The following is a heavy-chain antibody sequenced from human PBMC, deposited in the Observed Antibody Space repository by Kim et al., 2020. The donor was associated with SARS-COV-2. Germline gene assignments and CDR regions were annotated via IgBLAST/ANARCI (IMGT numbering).Heavy chain of an antibody. V-gene: IGHV3-23*01. CDR3: AKPRPYGTTWYGGIDY. CDR1: GFTFSSYA. CDR2: VGRGADT. J-gene: IGHJ4*01. Sequence: GGSLRLSCVASGFTFSSYAMSWVRQAPGKGLEWVSAVGRGADTHYADSVKGRFTISRDNSKSTLYLQMKSLRVEDTAGYYGAKPRPYGTTWYGGIDYWG. D-gene: IGHD6-13*01.